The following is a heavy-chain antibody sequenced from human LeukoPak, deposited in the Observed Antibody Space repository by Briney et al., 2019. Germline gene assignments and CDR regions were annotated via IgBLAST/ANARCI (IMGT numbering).Heavy chain of an antibody. Sequence: GGSLRLSCAASGFTFSSYGMHWVRQAPGKGLEWVAFIRYDGSNKYYADSVKGRFTISRDNSKNTLYLQMNNLRAGDTAVYYCAKGEPYYYDSSGYTPFDFWGQGTLVTVSS. CDR1: GFTFSSYG. V-gene: IGHV3-30*02. CDR3: AKGEPYYYDSSGYTPFDF. CDR2: IRYDGSNK. D-gene: IGHD3-22*01. J-gene: IGHJ4*02.